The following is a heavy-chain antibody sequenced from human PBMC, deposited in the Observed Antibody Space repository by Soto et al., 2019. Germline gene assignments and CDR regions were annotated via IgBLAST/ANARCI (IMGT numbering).Heavy chain of an antibody. V-gene: IGHV1-46*01. J-gene: IGHJ3*02. D-gene: IGHD3-22*01. Sequence: GASVKVSCKASGYTFTSYYMHWVRQAPGQGLEWMGIINPSGGSTSYAQKFQGRVTMTRDTSTSTVYMELSSLRSEDTAVYYCARGALRFWYDSSGGGPAAFDSWGQETMVTVSS. CDR2: INPSGGST. CDR1: GYTFTSYY. CDR3: ARGALRFWYDSSGGGPAAFDS.